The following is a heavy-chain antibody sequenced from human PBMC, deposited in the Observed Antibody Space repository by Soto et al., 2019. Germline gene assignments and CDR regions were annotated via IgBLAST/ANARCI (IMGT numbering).Heavy chain of an antibody. Sequence: EVQLVESGGGLVQPGGSLRLSCVASGFTFSTDSMNWVRQAPGKGLEWVAHISTSGATRYYADSVKGRFTISRDNANTSMNLQMDSLRNDDTAVYYCARFFGSGFDYWGQGTLDTVST. CDR2: ISTSGATR. V-gene: IGHV3-48*02. CDR3: ARFFGSGFDY. J-gene: IGHJ4*02. CDR1: GFTFSTDS. D-gene: IGHD6-19*01.